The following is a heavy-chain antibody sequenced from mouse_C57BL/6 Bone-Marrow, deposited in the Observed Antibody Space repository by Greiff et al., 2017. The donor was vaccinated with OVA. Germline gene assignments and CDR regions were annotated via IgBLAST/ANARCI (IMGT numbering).Heavy chain of an antibody. CDR1: GFTFNTYA. V-gene: IGHV10-3*01. Sequence: EVQGVESGGGLVQPKGSLKLSCAASGFTFNTYAMHWVRQAPGKGLEWVARIRSKSSNYATYYADSVKDRFTISRDDSQSMLYLQMNNLKTEDTAMYYCVRDPLTTVVGDMDYWGQGTSVTVSS. CDR3: VRDPLTTVVGDMDY. D-gene: IGHD1-1*01. J-gene: IGHJ4*01. CDR2: IRSKSSNYAT.